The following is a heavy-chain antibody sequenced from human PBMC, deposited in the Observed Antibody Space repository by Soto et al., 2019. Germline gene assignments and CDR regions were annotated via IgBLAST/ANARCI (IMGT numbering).Heavy chain of an antibody. CDR2: ITWNSAIK. V-gene: IGHV3-9*01. J-gene: IGHJ1*01. CDR1: GFTFDNYA. CDR3: AKDQGDS. Sequence: EVQLVESGGGLVQPGRSLRLSRAAYGFTFDNYAMHWVRQIPGMGLEWVSSITWNSAIKTYADSVKGRFTISRDNAKNSLYLQMNSVRAEDTALYYCAKDQGDSWGQGTLVTVSS. D-gene: IGHD3-16*01.